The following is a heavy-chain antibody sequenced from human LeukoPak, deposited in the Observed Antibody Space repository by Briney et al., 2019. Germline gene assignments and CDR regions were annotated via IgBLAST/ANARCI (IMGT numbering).Heavy chain of an antibody. CDR3: ASGPLGIHPENWRHAFDI. V-gene: IGHV1-18*01. D-gene: IGHD1-1*01. CDR2: ISAYNGNT. CDR1: GYTFTSYG. Sequence: ASVKVSCKASGYTFTSYGISWVRQAPGQGLEWMGWISAYNGNTNYAQKLQGRVTMTTDTSTSTAYMGLRSLRSDDTAVYYCASGPLGIHPENWRHAFDIWGQGTMVTVSS. J-gene: IGHJ3*02.